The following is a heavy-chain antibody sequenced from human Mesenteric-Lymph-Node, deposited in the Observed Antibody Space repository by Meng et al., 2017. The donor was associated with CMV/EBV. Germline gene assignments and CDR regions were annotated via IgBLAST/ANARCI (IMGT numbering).Heavy chain of an antibody. D-gene: IGHD2-2*01. CDR1: GFTFSDYY. CDR2: ISSSGSII. CDR3: ARDKGCSSTSCYPLGDYYYYYGMDV. Sequence: GGSLRLSCAASGFTFSDYYMTWIRQAPGKGLEWVSYISSSGSIIYYADSVKGRFTISRDNAKNSLYLQMNSLRAEDTAVYYCARDKGCSSTSCYPLGDYYYYYGMDVWGQGTTVTVSS. V-gene: IGHV3-11*04. J-gene: IGHJ6*02.